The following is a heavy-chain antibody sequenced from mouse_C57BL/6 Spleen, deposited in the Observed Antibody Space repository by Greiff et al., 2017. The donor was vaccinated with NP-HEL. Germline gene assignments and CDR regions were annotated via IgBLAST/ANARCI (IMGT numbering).Heavy chain of an antibody. J-gene: IGHJ3*01. CDR2: IYPGDGDT. Sequence: LVKPGASVKISCKASGYAFSSSWMNWVKQRPGKGLEWIGRIYPGDGDTNYNGKFKGKATLTADKSSSTAYMQLSSLTSEDSAVYFCARWETAQATGAYWGQGTLVTVSA. CDR1: GYAFSSSW. D-gene: IGHD3-2*02. CDR3: ARWETAQATGAY. V-gene: IGHV1-82*01.